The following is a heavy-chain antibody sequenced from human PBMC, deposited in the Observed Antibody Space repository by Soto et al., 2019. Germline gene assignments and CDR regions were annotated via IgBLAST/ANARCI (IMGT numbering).Heavy chain of an antibody. Sequence: SGPTLVNPTQTLTLTCTLSGFSLRTNGMCVSWIRQPPGKALEWLALIDWDDEKYYSTSLKTRLTISEDTSKNQVVLTMTNVDPVDTATYYCARVKRDGYNRDLDYWGQGTLVTVSS. CDR1: GFSLRTNGMC. CDR3: ARVKRDGYNRDLDY. V-gene: IGHV2-70*01. D-gene: IGHD5-12*01. J-gene: IGHJ4*02. CDR2: IDWDDEK.